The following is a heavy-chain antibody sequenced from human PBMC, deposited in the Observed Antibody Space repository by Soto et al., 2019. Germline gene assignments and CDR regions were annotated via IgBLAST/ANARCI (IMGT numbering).Heavy chain of an antibody. CDR2: IYPGDSDT. V-gene: IGHV5-51*01. CDR3: ARAYYDSSGYYDAFDI. J-gene: IGHJ3*02. D-gene: IGHD3-22*01. Sequence: XESLKISCKGSGYSFTSYWIGWVRQMPGKGLEWMGIIYPGDSDTRYSPSLQGQVTISADKSISTAYLQWSSLKASDTAMYYCARAYYDSSGYYDAFDIWGQGTMVTVS. CDR1: GYSFTSYW.